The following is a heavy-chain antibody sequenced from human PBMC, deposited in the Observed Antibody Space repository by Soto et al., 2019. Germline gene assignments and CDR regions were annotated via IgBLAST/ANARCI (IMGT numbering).Heavy chain of an antibody. V-gene: IGHV3-30-3*01. CDR3: AKDDYGVH. D-gene: IGHD4-17*01. CDR2: ISYDGSNE. CDR1: GFTFRTHA. J-gene: IGHJ4*02. Sequence: QVQLVESGGGVVQPGRSLRLSCAASGFTFRTHAMYWVRQAPGKGLEWVAFISYDGSNEYYADSVKGRFTISRDNSQNTLYLQMNSLRGEDTAVYYCAKDDYGVHWGQGILVTVSS.